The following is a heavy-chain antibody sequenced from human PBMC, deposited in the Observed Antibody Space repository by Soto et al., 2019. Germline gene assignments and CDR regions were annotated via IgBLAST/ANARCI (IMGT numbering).Heavy chain of an antibody. CDR2: IVVGSGNT. Sequence: SVKVSCKASGFTFTSSAVQWVRQARGQRLEWIGWIVVGSGNTNYAQKFQERVTITRDMSTSTAYMELSSLRSEDTAVYYCAAGYYDSSGYYYLSDAFDIWGQGTMVTVSS. CDR1: GFTFTSSA. D-gene: IGHD3-22*01. CDR3: AAGYYDSSGYYYLSDAFDI. V-gene: IGHV1-58*01. J-gene: IGHJ3*02.